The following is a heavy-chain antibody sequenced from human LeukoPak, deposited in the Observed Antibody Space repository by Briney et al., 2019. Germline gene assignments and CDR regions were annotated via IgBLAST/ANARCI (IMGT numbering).Heavy chain of an antibody. J-gene: IGHJ4*02. CDR1: GFTFSTYW. D-gene: IGHD1-1*01. CDR2: IKEDGSAT. CDR3: ARDSPGYLAYDS. Sequence: GGSLRLSCAASGFTFSTYWMTGVRQAPGKGPEWVANIKEDGSATYYVDSVKGRFTISRDNAKKSLYLQMNSLRAEDTAVYYCARDSPGYLAYDSRGQGTLVTVSS. V-gene: IGHV3-7*04.